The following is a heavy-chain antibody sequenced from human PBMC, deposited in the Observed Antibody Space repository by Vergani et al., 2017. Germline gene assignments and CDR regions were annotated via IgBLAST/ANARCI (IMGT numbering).Heavy chain of an antibody. Sequence: VQLQQWGAGLLKPSETLSLTCAVYGGSFSGYYWSWIRQPPGKGLEWIGEINHSGSTNYNPSLKSRVTISVDTSKNQFSLKLSSVTAADTAVYYCARWGRAVEAKKRPSFDSWGQGTLVTVSS. V-gene: IGHV4-34*01. J-gene: IGHJ4*02. CDR2: INHSGST. D-gene: IGHD6-13*01. CDR3: ARWGRAVEAKKRPSFDS. CDR1: GGSFSGYY.